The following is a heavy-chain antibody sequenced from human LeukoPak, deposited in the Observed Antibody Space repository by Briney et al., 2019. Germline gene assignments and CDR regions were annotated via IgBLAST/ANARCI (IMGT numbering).Heavy chain of an antibody. CDR2: IYHSGST. Sequence: SSETLSLTCAVSGYSISSGYYWGWIRQPPGKGLERIGSIYHSGSTYYNPSLKSRVTISVDTSKNLFSLKLSSVTAADTAVYYCARQYCSCCSCYIGYWGQGTLVTVSS. CDR1: GYSISSGYY. CDR3: ARQYCSCCSCYIGY. V-gene: IGHV4-38-2*01. D-gene: IGHD2-15*01. J-gene: IGHJ4*02.